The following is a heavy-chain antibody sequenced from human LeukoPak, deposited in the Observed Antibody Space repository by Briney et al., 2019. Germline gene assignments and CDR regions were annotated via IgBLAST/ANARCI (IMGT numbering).Heavy chain of an antibody. CDR3: AGGYGFDY. D-gene: IGHD1-1*01. V-gene: IGHV3-23*01. Sequence: GGSLRLSCAASEFTFSSHAMSWVRQAPGKGLGWVSTIFGSGASTYYADSVKGRFTISRDNSKNTLYLQVNSLRVEDTAVYYCAGGYGFDYWGQGTLVTVSS. J-gene: IGHJ4*02. CDR2: IFGSGAST. CDR1: EFTFSSHA.